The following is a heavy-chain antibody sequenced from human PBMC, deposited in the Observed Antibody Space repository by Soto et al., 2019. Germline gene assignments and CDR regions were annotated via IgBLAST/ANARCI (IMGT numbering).Heavy chain of an antibody. Sequence: VSCKASGYTFTSYAMHWVRQAPGQRLEWMGWINAGNGNTKYSQKFQGRVTITRDTSASTAYMELSSLRSEDTAVYYCARAYSSGWLGMYYSGRDVWVQGTTVTVSS. J-gene: IGHJ6*02. CDR1: GYTFTSYA. CDR2: INAGNGNT. V-gene: IGHV1-3*01. D-gene: IGHD6-19*01. CDR3: ARAYSSGWLGMYYSGRDV.